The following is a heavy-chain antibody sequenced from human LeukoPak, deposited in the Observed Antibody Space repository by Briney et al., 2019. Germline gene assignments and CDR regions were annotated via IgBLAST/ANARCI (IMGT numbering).Heavy chain of an antibody. J-gene: IGHJ4*02. V-gene: IGHV4-39*01. CDR1: GGSVSSSSYY. CDR3: ARPDSSGYFSDY. Sequence: SETLSLTCTVSGGSVSSSSYYWGWIRQPPGKGLEWVGSIYYSGSTYYNPSLKSRVTISVDTSKNQFSLKLSSVTAADAAVYYCARPDSSGYFSDYWGQGTLVTVSS. CDR2: IYYSGST. D-gene: IGHD3-22*01.